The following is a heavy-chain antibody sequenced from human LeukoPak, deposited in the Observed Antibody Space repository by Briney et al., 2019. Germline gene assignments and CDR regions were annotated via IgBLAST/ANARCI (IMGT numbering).Heavy chain of an antibody. D-gene: IGHD3-16*02. CDR3: ARTSELSLRGAFDI. CDR2: ISSSSSYI. J-gene: IGHJ3*02. V-gene: IGHV3-21*01. CDR1: GFTFSTYA. Sequence: GGSLRLSCSASGFTFSTYAMNWVRQAPGKGLEWVSSISSSSSYIYYADSVKGRFTISRDNAKNSLYLQMNSLRAEDTAVYYCARTSELSLRGAFDIWGQGTMVTVSS.